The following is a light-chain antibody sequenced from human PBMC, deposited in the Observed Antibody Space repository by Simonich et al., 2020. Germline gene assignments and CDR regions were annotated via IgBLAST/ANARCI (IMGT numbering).Light chain of an antibody. Sequence: SYELTQPPSVSVSPGQTARITCSGDALPKQYAYWYQQKPGQAPVLVIYKSSERPSGIPDRFSGSKSGTSASLAISGLRSEDEADYYCAAWDDSLSGSWVFGGGTKLTVL. CDR1: ALPKQY. V-gene: IGLV3-25*02. CDR3: AAWDDSLSGSWV. J-gene: IGLJ3*02. CDR2: KSS.